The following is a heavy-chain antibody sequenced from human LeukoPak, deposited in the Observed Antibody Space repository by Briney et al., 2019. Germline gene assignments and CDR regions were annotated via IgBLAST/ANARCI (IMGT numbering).Heavy chain of an antibody. V-gene: IGHV1-18*01. J-gene: IGHJ3*02. D-gene: IGHD1-1*01. CDR3: ARAGRWTMAAPTDNPIDI. CDR1: GYTFTNFG. Sequence: GASVKVSCKASGYTFTNFGISWVRQAPGQGLEWMGWISAYNGNTNYAQKVQGRVTITADTSTSTAYMELRSLRSDDTAVYYCARAGRWTMAAPTDNPIDIWGPGTLVTVSP. CDR2: ISAYNGNT.